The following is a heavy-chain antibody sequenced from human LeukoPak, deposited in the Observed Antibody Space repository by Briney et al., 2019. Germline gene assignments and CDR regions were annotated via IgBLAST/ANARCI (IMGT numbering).Heavy chain of an antibody. V-gene: IGHV3-74*01. J-gene: IGHJ4*02. CDR2: INGAGSSI. CDR1: GFTFSSYW. Sequence: PGGSLRLSCAASGFTFSSYWMTWVRQTPGKGLVWVSRINGAGSSISYADSVKGRVTISRDNAKNTLYLQMNNLRAEDTAVYYCTRGGDYKNDYWGQGTLVTVSS. D-gene: IGHD4-17*01. CDR3: TRGGDYKNDY.